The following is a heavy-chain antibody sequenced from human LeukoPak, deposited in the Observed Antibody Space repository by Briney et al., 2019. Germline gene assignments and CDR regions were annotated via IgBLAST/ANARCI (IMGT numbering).Heavy chain of an antibody. CDR3: AKARRVYDFWSGYQY. CDR1: GFTFSSYA. Sequence: GGSLRLSRAASGFTFSSYAMSWVRQAPGKGLEWVSAISGSGGSTYYADSVKGRFTISRDNSKNTLYLQMNSLRAEDTAVYYCAKARRVYDFWSGYQYWGQGTLVTVSS. J-gene: IGHJ4*02. CDR2: ISGSGGST. V-gene: IGHV3-23*01. D-gene: IGHD3-3*01.